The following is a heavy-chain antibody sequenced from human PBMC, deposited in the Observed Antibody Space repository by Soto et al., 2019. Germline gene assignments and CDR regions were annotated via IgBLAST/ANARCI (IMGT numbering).Heavy chain of an antibody. J-gene: IGHJ4*02. CDR3: AKVGLNDYRIGD. Sequence: QVQLVESGGGVVQPGRSLRLSCAASGFTFSSYAMHWVRQAPGKGLEWVAVISYDGSNKYYADSVKGRFTISRDNSKNTLYLQMNSLRAEDTAVYYCAKVGLNDYRIGDWGQGTLVTVSS. V-gene: IGHV3-30*04. CDR2: ISYDGSNK. D-gene: IGHD3-16*01. CDR1: GFTFSSYA.